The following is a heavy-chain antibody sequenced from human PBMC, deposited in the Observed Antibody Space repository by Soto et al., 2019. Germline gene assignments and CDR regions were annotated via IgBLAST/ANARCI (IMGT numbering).Heavy chain of an antibody. CDR2: ISGSGGST. D-gene: IGHD3-3*01. CDR1: GFTFSSYA. V-gene: IGHV3-23*01. Sequence: GGSLRLSCAASGFTFSSYAMSWVRQAPGKGLEWVSAISGSGGSTYYADSVKGRFTISRDNSKNTLYLQMNSLRAEDTAVYYCAKHDSPRFLEWCNDYWGQGTLVTVSS. CDR3: AKHDSPRFLEWCNDY. J-gene: IGHJ4*02.